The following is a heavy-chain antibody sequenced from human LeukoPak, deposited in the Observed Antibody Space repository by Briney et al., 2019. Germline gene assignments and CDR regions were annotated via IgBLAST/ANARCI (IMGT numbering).Heavy chain of an antibody. D-gene: IGHD5-12*01. CDR1: GGSISSGSYS. CDR3: ARELAGYGKLDY. CDR2: IYTNGGP. J-gene: IGHJ4*02. V-gene: IGHV4-61*02. Sequence: PSETLSLTCTVSGGSISSGSYSWSWIRQPAGKGLEWIGRIYTNGGPSYNPSLKSRITISPDTSKNQFSLKLSSVTAADTAVYYCARELAGYGKLDYWGQGILVTVSS.